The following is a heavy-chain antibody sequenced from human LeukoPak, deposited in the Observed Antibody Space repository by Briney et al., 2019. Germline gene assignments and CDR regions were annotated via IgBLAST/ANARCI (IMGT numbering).Heavy chain of an antibody. D-gene: IGHD1-7*01. CDR3: ARRTFPNDAFDV. V-gene: IGHV3-21*01. Sequence: GGSLRLSCAASGFTFSTFSINWVRQTPGKGLEWVSAISGSGSDIYYADSVKGRFTISRDNPKRSLYLQMNSLRAEDTAVYYCARRTFPNDAFDVWGQGKVVTVSS. CDR1: GFTFSTFS. J-gene: IGHJ3*01. CDR2: ISGSGSDI.